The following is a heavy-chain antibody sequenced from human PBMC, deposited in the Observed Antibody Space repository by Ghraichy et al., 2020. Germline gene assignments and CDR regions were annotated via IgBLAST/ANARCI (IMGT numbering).Heavy chain of an antibody. CDR3: AKATYSSGWTRTPLDY. CDR2: ISWNSGSI. Sequence: SLNISCAASGFTFDDYAMHWVRQAPGKGLEWVSGISWNSGSIGYADSVKGRFTISRDNAKNSLYLQMNSLRAEDTALYYCAKATYSSGWTRTPLDYWGQGTLVTVSS. J-gene: IGHJ4*02. V-gene: IGHV3-9*01. CDR1: GFTFDDYA. D-gene: IGHD6-19*01.